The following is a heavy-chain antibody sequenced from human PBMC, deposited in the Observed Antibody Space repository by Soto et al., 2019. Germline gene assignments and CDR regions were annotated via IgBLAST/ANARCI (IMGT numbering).Heavy chain of an antibody. J-gene: IGHJ6*02. D-gene: IGHD1-1*01. CDR2: IFSDNER. CDR3: VRMNADSYQYYYAMDV. Sequence: SGPTLVNPTETLTLTCTVTGFSLSTGRMGVSWIRQPPAKALEWLAHIFSDNERSYSTSMQGSLTISKDTSGSQVDMSMNYLDPVDTGTYYCVRMNADSYQYYYAMDVWGRGTTVTVSS. V-gene: IGHV2-26*01. CDR1: GFSLSTGRMG.